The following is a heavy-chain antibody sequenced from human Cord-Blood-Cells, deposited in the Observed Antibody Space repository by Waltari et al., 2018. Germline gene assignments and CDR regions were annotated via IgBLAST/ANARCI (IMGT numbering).Heavy chain of an antibody. Sequence: QVQLVQSRAEVKKPGSSVKVSCKDSGGTLTRYGISGVRHALGQGLEWMGGIIPILGIANYAQKFQVRVTITADESTSTAYMELSSLRSEDTAVYYCARSPPQARDGYNYYFDYWGQGTLVTVSS. CDR3: ARSPPQARDGYNYYFDY. CDR2: IIPILGIA. D-gene: IGHD5-12*01. V-gene: IGHV1-69*04. J-gene: IGHJ4*02. CDR1: GGTLTRYG.